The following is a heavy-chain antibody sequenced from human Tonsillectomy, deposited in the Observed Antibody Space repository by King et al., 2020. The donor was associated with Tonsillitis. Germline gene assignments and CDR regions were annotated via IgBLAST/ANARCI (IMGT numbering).Heavy chain of an antibody. CDR1: GFTFDDYA. V-gene: IGHV3-9*01. CDR3: AKDIGAHYYYYYGMDV. J-gene: IGHJ6*02. CDR2: ISWYSGSI. Sequence: VQLVESGGGLVQPGRSLRLSCAASGFTFDDYAMHWVRQAPGKGLECVSGISWYSGSIGYVDSVKGRFTISRDNAKNSLYLAMNSLNAEDTALYYCAKDIGAHYYYYYGMDVWGQGTTVTVSS.